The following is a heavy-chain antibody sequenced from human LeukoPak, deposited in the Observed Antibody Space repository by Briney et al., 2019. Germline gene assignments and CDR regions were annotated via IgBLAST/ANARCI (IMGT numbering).Heavy chain of an antibody. V-gene: IGHV3-48*03. CDR2: ISSSGSDI. D-gene: IGHD4-23*01. CDR3: ARDYGGSSPFDY. CDR1: GFTFSNYE. J-gene: IGHJ4*02. Sequence: GSPRLSCAASGFTFSNYEMHWVRQAPGKGLEWVSYISSSGSDIYYADSVKGRFTISRDNAKNSLYLHMNSLRAEDTAVYYCARDYGGSSPFDYWGQGTLVTVSS.